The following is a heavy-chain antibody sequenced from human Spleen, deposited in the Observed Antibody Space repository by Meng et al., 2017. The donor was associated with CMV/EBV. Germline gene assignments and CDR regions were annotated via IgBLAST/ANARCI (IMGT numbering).Heavy chain of an antibody. CDR2: FDFEDGEI. CDR3: ASTLPCSSTSCYHYYYYGMDV. V-gene: IGHV1-24*01. Sequence: ASVKVSCKVSGYTLSESSRLWVRQAPGKGLEWMGSFDFEDGEIMYAQKFQGRVTITADKSTSTAYMELSSLRSEDTAVYYCASTLPCSSTSCYHYYYYGMDVWGQGTTVTVSS. J-gene: IGHJ6*02. D-gene: IGHD2-2*01. CDR1: GYTLSESS.